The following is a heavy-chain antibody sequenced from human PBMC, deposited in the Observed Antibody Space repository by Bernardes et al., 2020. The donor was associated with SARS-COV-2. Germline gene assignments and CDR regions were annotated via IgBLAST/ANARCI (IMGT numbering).Heavy chain of an antibody. J-gene: IGHJ4*02. CDR1: GFSLSSHA. Sequence: GGSLRLSCAASGFSLSSHAMSWVRQAPGKGLEWVSGVGTDGNTHYTDSVRGRFSISRDTSKNILYLQMNSRRGEDTAVYFCARDLFWWSSADYWGQGTLVTVS. CDR3: ARDLFWWSSADY. CDR2: VGTDGNT. V-gene: IGHV3-23*01. D-gene: IGHD3-16*01.